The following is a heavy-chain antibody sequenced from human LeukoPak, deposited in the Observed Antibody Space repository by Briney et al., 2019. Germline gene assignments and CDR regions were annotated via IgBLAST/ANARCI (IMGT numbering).Heavy chain of an antibody. CDR1: GITFSNYG. CDR3: AKVYTERVSGWYFDL. J-gene: IGHJ2*01. D-gene: IGHD6-25*01. V-gene: IGHV3-30*18. CDR2: IAHDGSIQ. Sequence: GGSLRLSCAASGITFSNYGMQWVRQAPGKGPEWVGVIAHDGSIQYYADSVKGRVTISRDNSKNTLYLQMNNPRPEDTAVYFCAKVYTERVSGWYFDLWGRGTLVTVSS.